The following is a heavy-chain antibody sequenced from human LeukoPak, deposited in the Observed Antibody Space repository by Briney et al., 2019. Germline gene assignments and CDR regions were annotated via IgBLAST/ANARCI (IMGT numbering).Heavy chain of an antibody. CDR2: ISNFGSTI. CDR3: ARDTSRGFQYYFDY. Sequence: GGSLRLSCAASGFTFSSYEMNWVRQAPGKGLEWVSYISNFGSTIYYADSVKGRFTISRDKAKNSLYLQMNSLRAEDTAVYYCARDTSRGFQYYFDYGGQGTLVTVSS. D-gene: IGHD4-11*01. J-gene: IGHJ4*02. CDR1: GFTFSSYE. V-gene: IGHV3-48*03.